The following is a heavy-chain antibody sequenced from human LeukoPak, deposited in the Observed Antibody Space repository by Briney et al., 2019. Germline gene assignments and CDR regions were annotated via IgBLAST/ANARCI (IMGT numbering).Heavy chain of an antibody. D-gene: IGHD1-26*01. CDR3: ARGVKEWERLPYFDY. Sequence: GASVKVSCKASGYTFTSYVISWVRQAPGQGLEWMGWISAYNGNTNYAQKLQGRVTMTTDTSTSTAYMELRSVRSDDTAVYYCARGVKEWERLPYFDYWGQGTLVTVSS. CDR2: ISAYNGNT. J-gene: IGHJ4*02. V-gene: IGHV1-18*01. CDR1: GYTFTSYV.